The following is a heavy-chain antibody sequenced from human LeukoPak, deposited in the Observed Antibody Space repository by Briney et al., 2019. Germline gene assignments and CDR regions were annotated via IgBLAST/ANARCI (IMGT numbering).Heavy chain of an antibody. V-gene: IGHV3-23*01. J-gene: IGHJ4*02. CDR1: GFTFSSYE. Sequence: GGSLRLSCAASGFTFSSYEMNWVRQAPGKGLEWVSASSSSDPGTYYADSVRGRFTISRDNSKNTLYLQMNRLRFDDAAVYYCARAPVTSCRGAFCYPFDYWGQGILVTVSS. CDR2: SSSSDPGT. D-gene: IGHD2-21*01. CDR3: ARAPVTSCRGAFCYPFDY.